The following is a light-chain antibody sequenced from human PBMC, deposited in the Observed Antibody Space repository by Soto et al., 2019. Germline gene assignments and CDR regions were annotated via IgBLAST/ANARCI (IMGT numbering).Light chain of an antibody. CDR3: SSYAGDYNLYV. Sequence: QCVLTQPPSASGSPGQSVTISCTGTSSDVGSYNYVSWYQQYPGKAPKLLIYEVSKRPSGVPDRFSGSKSANTASLTVSGLQAVDEADYFCSSYAGDYNLYVFGTGTKVTVL. CDR1: SSDVGSYNY. CDR2: EVS. J-gene: IGLJ1*01. V-gene: IGLV2-8*01.